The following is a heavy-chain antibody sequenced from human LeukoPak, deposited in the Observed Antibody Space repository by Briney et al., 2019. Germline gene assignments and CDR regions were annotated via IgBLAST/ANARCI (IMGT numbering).Heavy chain of an antibody. D-gene: IGHD1-26*01. CDR2: IYYSGST. Sequence: SETLSLTCTVSGGSISSSSYYWGWIRQPPGKGLEWIGSIYYSGSTYYNPSLKSRVTISVDTSKNQFSLKLSSVTAADTAVYYCARHSAPVGATLGNFDYWGQGTLVTVSS. CDR3: ARHSAPVGATLGNFDY. J-gene: IGHJ4*02. V-gene: IGHV4-39*01. CDR1: GGSISSSSYY.